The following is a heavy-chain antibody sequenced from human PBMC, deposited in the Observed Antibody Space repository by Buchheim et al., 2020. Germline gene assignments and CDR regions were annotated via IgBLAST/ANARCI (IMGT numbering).Heavy chain of an antibody. J-gene: IGHJ4*02. CDR1: GFTFGTYW. CDR2: IKQDGSEK. V-gene: IGHV3-7*04. CDR3: ARGTWQQLGYVDY. D-gene: IGHD6-13*01. Sequence: EVQLVESGGGLVQPGGSLRLSCAASGFTFGTYWMSWVRQAPGKGLEWVANIKQDGSEKYYVDSVKGRFTISRDNAKSSLYLQMNRLRAEDTAVYYCARGTWQQLGYVDYWGQGTL.